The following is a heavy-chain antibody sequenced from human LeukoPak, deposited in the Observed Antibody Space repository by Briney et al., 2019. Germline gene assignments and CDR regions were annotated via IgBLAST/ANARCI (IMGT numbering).Heavy chain of an antibody. V-gene: IGHV3-74*01. J-gene: IGHJ4*02. CDR2: IRGDGGTA. CDR3: LSGSGY. CDR1: GFTFSSYW. Sequence: GGSLRLSCAASGFTFSSYWMHWVRQTPGKGVVWVSRIRGDGGTASYADSVKGRFTISRDNAKNSVYLQTNSLRAEDTGIYYCLSGSGYWGQGTLVTVSS. D-gene: IGHD3-10*01.